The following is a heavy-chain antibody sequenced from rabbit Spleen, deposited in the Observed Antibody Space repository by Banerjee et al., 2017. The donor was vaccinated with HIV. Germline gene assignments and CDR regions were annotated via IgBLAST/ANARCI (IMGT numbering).Heavy chain of an antibody. CDR3: ARDTGTSFSSYGMDL. J-gene: IGHJ6*01. CDR1: GFSFSSTYY. D-gene: IGHD8-1*01. V-gene: IGHV1S40*01. CDR2: IYPGSSGTT. Sequence: ESGGGLVKPGASLTLTCTASGFSFSSTYYMCWVRQPPGKGLEWIGCIYPGSSGTTYYASWAKGRFTISKTSSTTVTLQMTSLTAADTATYFCARDTGTSFSSYGMDLWGPGTLVTVS.